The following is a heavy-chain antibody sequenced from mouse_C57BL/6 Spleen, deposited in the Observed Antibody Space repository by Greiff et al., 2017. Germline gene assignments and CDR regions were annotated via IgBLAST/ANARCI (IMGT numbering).Heavy chain of an antibody. J-gene: IGHJ4*01. CDR2: IYPGDGDT. D-gene: IGHD1-1*01. CDR3: AFITTVGSPDY. Sequence: VQLQQPGPELVKPGASVKISCKASGYAFSSYWMNWVKQRPGQGLEWIGRIYPGDGDTNYNGKFKGKATLTADTSSSTAYMQLSSLTSEHSAVYFCAFITTVGSPDYWGQGTSVTVSA. V-gene: IGHV1-82*01. CDR1: GYAFSSYW.